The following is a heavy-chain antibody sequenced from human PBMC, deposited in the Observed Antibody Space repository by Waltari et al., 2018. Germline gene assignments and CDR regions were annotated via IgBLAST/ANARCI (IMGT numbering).Heavy chain of an antibody. Sequence: QVQLQESGPGLVKPSETLSLTCTVSGGSISSYYWSWIRQPPGKGREWIGYIYYSGSTNYNPSLKSRVTISVDTSKNQFARKLSSVTAADTAVYYCAREYGSGVDYWGQGTLVTVSS. D-gene: IGHD3-10*01. CDR1: GGSISSYY. CDR3: AREYGSGVDY. V-gene: IGHV4-59*01. J-gene: IGHJ4*02. CDR2: IYYSGST.